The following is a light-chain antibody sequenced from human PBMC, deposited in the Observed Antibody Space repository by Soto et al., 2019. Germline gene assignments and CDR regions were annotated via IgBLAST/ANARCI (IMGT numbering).Light chain of an antibody. V-gene: IGKV4-1*01. CDR3: QQYFRTPT. CDR2: WAS. J-gene: IGKJ4*01. Sequence: DIVMTQSPDSLAVSLGERATINCKSSQSVLSNSNNQNYLAWYQQKPGQPPKLLIYWASTRESGVPDRFSGSGSGTDFTLTVSRLQAEDVAVYYCQQYFRTPTFGGGTKVEI. CDR1: QSVLSNSNNQNY.